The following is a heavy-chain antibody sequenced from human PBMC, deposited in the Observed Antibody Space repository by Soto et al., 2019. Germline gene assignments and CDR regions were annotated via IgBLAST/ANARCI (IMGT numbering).Heavy chain of an antibody. CDR3: AGGSGWISDS. CDR2: IQDDGGDE. CDR1: GFTFSPYW. D-gene: IGHD6-19*01. Sequence: EVQLVESGGGLVQPGGSLRLSCAASGFTFSPYWMSWVRQAPGKGLEWVAIIQDDGGDEHYLEAVRGRFTISIDNAKKSLYLAMDSLRLEDTAVYYCAGGSGWISDSWGQGTLVTVSS. J-gene: IGHJ4*02. V-gene: IGHV3-7*05.